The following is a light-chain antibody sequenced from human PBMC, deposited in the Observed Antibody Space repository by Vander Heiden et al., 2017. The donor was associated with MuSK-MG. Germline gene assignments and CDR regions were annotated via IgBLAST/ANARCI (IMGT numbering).Light chain of an antibody. J-gene: IGKJ1*01. CDR1: QRIGRS. CDR3: QKYDTYYQT. Sequence: DIQMTQSPSTLSASVGDRVSITCRASQRIGRSLAWYQQKPGKAPKLLIYKASSLETGAPSRFSGSGSGTEFTLIISSLQPDDVATYYCQKYDTYYQTFGQGTKVEIK. V-gene: IGKV1-5*03. CDR2: KAS.